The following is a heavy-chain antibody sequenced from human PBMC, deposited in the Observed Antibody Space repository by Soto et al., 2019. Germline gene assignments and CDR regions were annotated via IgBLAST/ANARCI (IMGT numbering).Heavy chain of an antibody. CDR2: ISSSSSTI. D-gene: IGHD6-6*01. CDR3: ASVSAARLVGYYYYYMDV. Sequence: GGSLRLSCAASGFTFSSYSMNWVRQAPGKGLEWVSYISSSSSTIYYADSVKGRFTISRDNAKNSLYLQMNSLRAEDTAVYYCASVSAARLVGYYYYYMDVWGKGTTVTVSS. V-gene: IGHV3-48*01. J-gene: IGHJ6*03. CDR1: GFTFSSYS.